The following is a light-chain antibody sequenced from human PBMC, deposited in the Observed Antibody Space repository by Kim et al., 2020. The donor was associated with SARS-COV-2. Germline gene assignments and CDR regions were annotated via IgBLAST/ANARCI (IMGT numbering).Light chain of an antibody. CDR2: AAS. CDR3: QQSYNTPRT. J-gene: IGKJ1*01. V-gene: IGKV1-39*01. CDR1: QNINNF. Sequence: ASVGDRVTVTCRASQNINNFLNWYQQKPGKAPEVLIYAASNLQSGVPSRFSGSGSGTDFTLTINSLQPEDIATYYCQQSYNTPRTFGQGTKVDIK.